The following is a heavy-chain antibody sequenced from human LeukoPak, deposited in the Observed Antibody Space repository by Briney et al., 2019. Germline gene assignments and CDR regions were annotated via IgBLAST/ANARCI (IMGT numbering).Heavy chain of an antibody. V-gene: IGHV3-30-3*01. D-gene: IGHD6-13*01. CDR1: GFTFSSYA. CDR2: ISYDGSNK. Sequence: PGGSLRLSCAASGFTFSSYAMHWVRQAPGKGLEWVAVISYDGSNKYYADSVKGRFTISRDNSKNTLYLQMNSLRAEDTAVYYCARVGAPGNYWGQGTLVTVSS. J-gene: IGHJ4*02. CDR3: ARVGAPGNY.